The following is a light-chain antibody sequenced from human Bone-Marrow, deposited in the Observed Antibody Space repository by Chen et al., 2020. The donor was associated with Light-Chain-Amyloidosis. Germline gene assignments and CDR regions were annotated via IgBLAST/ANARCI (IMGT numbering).Light chain of an antibody. CDR3: QSYQGSSQGV. Sequence: NFMLTQPHSVSESPGKTVIISCTRSSGSIATNYVQWYQQRPGSSPTTVLYEDDQRPSGVPDRFSGSIDRSSNSASLTISGLTTEDEADYYCQSYQGSSQGVFGGGTKLTVL. CDR1: SGSIATNY. CDR2: EDD. J-gene: IGLJ3*02. V-gene: IGLV6-57*01.